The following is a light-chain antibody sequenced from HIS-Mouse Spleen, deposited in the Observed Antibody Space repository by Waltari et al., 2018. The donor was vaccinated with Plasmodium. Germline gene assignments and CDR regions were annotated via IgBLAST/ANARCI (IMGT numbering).Light chain of an antibody. CDR2: DVS. CDR3: CSYAGSYTFV. Sequence: QSALTQPRPVSGSPGQSVTISCTGTSSDAGGYNYVSWYQQHPGKAPQLMIYDVSKRPSGVPDRFSGSKSGNTASLTISGLQAEDEADYYCCSYAGSYTFVFGTGTKVTVL. CDR1: SSDAGGYNY. V-gene: IGLV2-11*02. J-gene: IGLJ1*01.